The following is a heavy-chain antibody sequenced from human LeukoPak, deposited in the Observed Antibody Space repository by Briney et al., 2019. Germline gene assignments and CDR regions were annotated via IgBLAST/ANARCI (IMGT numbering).Heavy chain of an antibody. CDR3: ASQGYRGYDYFAY. V-gene: IGHV4-59*08. CDR1: GGSISSYY. J-gene: IGHJ4*02. D-gene: IGHD5-12*01. CDR2: VSYSGST. Sequence: SETLSLTCTVSGGSISSYYWSWIRQPPGKGLEWIGYVSYSGSTNSNPSLKSRVTISVDTSKNQFSLKLSSVTAADTAVYYFASQGYRGYDYFAYCGQGTLVTISS.